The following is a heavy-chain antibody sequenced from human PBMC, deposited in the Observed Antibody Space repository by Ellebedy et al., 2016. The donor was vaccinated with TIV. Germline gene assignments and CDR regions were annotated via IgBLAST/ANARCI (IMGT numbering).Heavy chain of an antibody. CDR2: ISNTGSRT. Sequence: GESLKISCVASGFTFSKYGMNWVRQAPGKGLEWVSTISNTGSRTYYADSVEGRFIISRDNSKKTLYLQMNSLRAEDTAVYYCAKDKVFGDSRWEIDVWGQGTTVTVSS. CDR3: AKDKVFGDSRWEIDV. D-gene: IGHD4-17*01. J-gene: IGHJ6*02. CDR1: GFTFSKYG. V-gene: IGHV3-23*01.